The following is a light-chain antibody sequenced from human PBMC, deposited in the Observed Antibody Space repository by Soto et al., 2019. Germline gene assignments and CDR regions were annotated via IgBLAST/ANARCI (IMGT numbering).Light chain of an antibody. CDR3: AAWDDSLSGPYV. J-gene: IGLJ1*01. CDR2: GNS. CDR1: SSNIGFNA. Sequence: QSVLTQPPSASGTPGQRVTLSCSGSSSNIGFNAVNWYQQLPGTAPKLVMHGNSQRPSGVPDRFSGSKSGTSASLAISGLRTEDEAQYYCAAWDDSLSGPYVFGTGTKLTVL. V-gene: IGLV1-47*02.